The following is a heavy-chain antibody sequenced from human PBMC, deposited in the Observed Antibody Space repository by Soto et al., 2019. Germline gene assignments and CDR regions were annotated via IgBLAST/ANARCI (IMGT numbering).Heavy chain of an antibody. V-gene: IGHV1-18*01. D-gene: IGHD5-12*01. Sequence: QVHLVQSGVEVKTPEASVKVSCQASGYTFFTYDISWVRQAPGQGLEWMGWISTYSGDTKYAQKFQGRVTMTTDTSTTTAYLDLRSLRSDDTAVYYCARHHGPTTSENWFDPWGQGTLVTVSS. CDR2: ISTYSGDT. J-gene: IGHJ5*02. CDR3: ARHHGPTTSENWFDP. CDR1: GYTFFTYD.